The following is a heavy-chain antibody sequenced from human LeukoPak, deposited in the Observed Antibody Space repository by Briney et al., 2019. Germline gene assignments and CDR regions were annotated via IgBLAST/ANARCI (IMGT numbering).Heavy chain of an antibody. J-gene: IGHJ4*02. D-gene: IGHD3-10*01. CDR2: TVGSRPDT. Sequence: GGSLRLSCAASGFTFTNYAMSWVRQTPGKGLEWVAATVGSRPDTYHADSVKGRFTVSRDNSRNTLYLQMNSLRAEDTAVYYCAKSSWFDSFDYWGQGTLVTVSS. CDR1: GFTFTNYA. CDR3: AKSSWFDSFDY. V-gene: IGHV3-23*01.